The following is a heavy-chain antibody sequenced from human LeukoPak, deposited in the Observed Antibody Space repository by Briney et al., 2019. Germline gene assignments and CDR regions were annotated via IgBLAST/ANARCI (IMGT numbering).Heavy chain of an antibody. CDR2: ISSSSTYI. D-gene: IGHD6-6*01. Sequence: GGSLRLSCAASGFAFSIYSMNWVRQAPGKGLEWVSSISSSSTYIYYADSVRGRFTISRDNAKNSLYLQMSSLRAEDTALYYCARSGSSLYYYTLDVWGQGTTVAVFS. V-gene: IGHV3-21*01. J-gene: IGHJ6*02. CDR3: ARSGSSLYYYTLDV. CDR1: GFAFSIYS.